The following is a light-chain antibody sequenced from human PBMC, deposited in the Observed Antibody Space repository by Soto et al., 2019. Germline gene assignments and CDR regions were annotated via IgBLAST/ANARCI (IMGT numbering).Light chain of an antibody. Sequence: EIVLSQSPGTLSLSPGERATLSCRASQSVSSKLAWYQQKPGQAPRLLIYDASSRATGIPATFSGSGSGTEFTLTINSLQSEDFAVYYCQQYNNWPWTFGQGTKVDI. CDR1: QSVSSK. V-gene: IGKV3-15*01. CDR2: DAS. J-gene: IGKJ1*01. CDR3: QQYNNWPWT.